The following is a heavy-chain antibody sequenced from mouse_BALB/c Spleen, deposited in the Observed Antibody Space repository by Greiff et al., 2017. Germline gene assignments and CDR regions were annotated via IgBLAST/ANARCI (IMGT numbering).Heavy chain of an antibody. Sequence: QVQLQQSGPELVRPGVSVKISCKGSSYTFTDYAMHWVKQSHAKSLEWIGVISTYYGNTNYNQKFKGKATMTVDKSSSTAYMELARLTSEDSAVYYCATGDGYYDGFAYWGQGTLVTVSA. J-gene: IGHJ3*01. V-gene: IGHV1-67*01. CDR3: ATGDGYYDGFAY. D-gene: IGHD2-3*01. CDR1: SYTFTDYA. CDR2: ISTYYGNT.